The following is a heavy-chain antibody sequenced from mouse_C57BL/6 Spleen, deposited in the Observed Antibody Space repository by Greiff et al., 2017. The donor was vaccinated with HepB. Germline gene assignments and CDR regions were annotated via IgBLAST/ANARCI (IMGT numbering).Heavy chain of an antibody. CDR1: GYAFSSSW. J-gene: IGHJ1*03. V-gene: IGHV1-82*01. CDR3: ARWSTEGYFVV. CDR2: IYPGDGDT. D-gene: IGHD5-1*01. Sequence: VQLQQSGPELVKPGASVKISCKASGYAFSSSWMNWVKQRPGKGLEWIGRIYPGDGDTNYNGKFKGKATLTADKSSSTAYMQLSSLTSEDSAVYFCARWSTEGYFVVWGTGTTVTVSS.